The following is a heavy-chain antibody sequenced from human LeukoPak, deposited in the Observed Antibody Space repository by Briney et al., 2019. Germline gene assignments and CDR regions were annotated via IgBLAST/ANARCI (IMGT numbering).Heavy chain of an antibody. CDR2: IYYTGST. V-gene: IGHV4-61*05. CDR3: ARHVGSVYMDV. CDR1: GDSISSRSYY. Sequence: SETLSLTCTVSGDSISSRSYYWGWIRQPPGKGLEWIGYIYYTGSTNYNPSLKSRVTILVDTSKNQFSLKLSSVTAADTAVYLCARHVGSVYMDVWGKGTTVTISS. D-gene: IGHD1-26*01. J-gene: IGHJ6*03.